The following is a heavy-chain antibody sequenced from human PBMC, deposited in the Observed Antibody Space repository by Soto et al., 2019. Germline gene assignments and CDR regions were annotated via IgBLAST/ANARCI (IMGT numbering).Heavy chain of an antibody. CDR1: GFTFSSYG. Sequence: PGGSLRLSCAASGFTFSSYGMHWVRQAPGKGLEWVAVIWYDGSNKYYADSVKGRFTISRDNSKNTLYLQMNSLRAEDTAVYYCAREGGANTFDYWGQGTLVTVSS. J-gene: IGHJ4*02. CDR3: AREGGANTFDY. CDR2: IWYDGSNK. V-gene: IGHV3-33*01. D-gene: IGHD1-26*01.